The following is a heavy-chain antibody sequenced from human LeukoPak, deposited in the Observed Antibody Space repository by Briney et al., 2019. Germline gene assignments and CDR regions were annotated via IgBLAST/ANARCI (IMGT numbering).Heavy chain of an antibody. Sequence: PGGSLRLSCAASGFTFSSYAMSWVRQAPGKGLEWVSAISGSGGSTYYADSVKGRFTISRDNSKNTLYLQMNSLRAEDTVVYYCAKAEYCGGDCYSVGSAFDIWGQGTMVTVSS. CDR1: GFTFSSYA. D-gene: IGHD2-21*01. V-gene: IGHV3-23*01. J-gene: IGHJ3*02. CDR3: AKAEYCGGDCYSVGSAFDI. CDR2: ISGSGGST.